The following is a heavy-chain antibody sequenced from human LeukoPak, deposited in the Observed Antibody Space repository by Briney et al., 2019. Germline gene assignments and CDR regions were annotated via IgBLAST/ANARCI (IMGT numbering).Heavy chain of an antibody. J-gene: IGHJ4*02. D-gene: IGHD3-9*01. V-gene: IGHV3-23*01. Sequence: GASLRLSCAASGFTFSNYAMSWVRQAPGEGLEWVSAITGSGGNTYYADSVKGRFTISRDNSKNTLYLQMNCLRAEDTAVYYCAKWGDYDVLTGYYVSDYWGQGTLVTVSS. CDR2: ITGSGGNT. CDR3: AKWGDYDVLTGYYVSDY. CDR1: GFTFSNYA.